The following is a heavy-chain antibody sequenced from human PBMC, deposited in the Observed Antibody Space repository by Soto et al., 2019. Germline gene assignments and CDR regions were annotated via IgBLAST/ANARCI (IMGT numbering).Heavy chain of an antibody. J-gene: IGHJ6*02. V-gene: IGHV4-31*03. CDR1: GGSISSGGYY. Sequence: PSETLSLTCTVSGGSISSGGYYWSWIHQHPGKGLEWIGYIYYSGSTYYNPSLKSRVTLSVDTSKNQFSLKLSSVTAADTAVYYCARAPRIYDFWSWGVVDVWGQGTMVTVSS. CDR2: IYYSGST. D-gene: IGHD3-3*01. CDR3: ARAPRIYDFWSWGVVDV.